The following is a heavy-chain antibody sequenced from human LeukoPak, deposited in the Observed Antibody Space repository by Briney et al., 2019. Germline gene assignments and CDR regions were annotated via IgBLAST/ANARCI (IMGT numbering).Heavy chain of an antibody. Sequence: PSQTLSLTCTVSGGSISSGSYYWSWIRQPAGKGLEWIGRIYTSGSTNYNPSLKSRVTISVDTSKNQFSLKLSSVTAADTAVYYCARADYGDHSFDYWGQGTLVTVSS. CDR1: GGSISSGSYY. V-gene: IGHV4-61*02. CDR2: IYTSGST. CDR3: ARADYGDHSFDY. J-gene: IGHJ4*02. D-gene: IGHD5-24*01.